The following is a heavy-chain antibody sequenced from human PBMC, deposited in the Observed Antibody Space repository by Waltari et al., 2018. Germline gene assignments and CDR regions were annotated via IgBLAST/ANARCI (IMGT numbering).Heavy chain of an antibody. J-gene: IGHJ5*02. V-gene: IGHV1-69*01. Sequence: QVQLVQSGAEVKKPGSSVKVSCKASGGTFSSYAISWVRQAPGQGLEWMGGIIPILGTANYAQKFQGRVTITADESTSTAYMELSSLRSEDTAVYYCAGDPGYCSGGSCYSGGWFDPWGQGTLVTVSS. D-gene: IGHD2-15*01. CDR2: IIPILGTA. CDR1: GGTFSSYA. CDR3: AGDPGYCSGGSCYSGGWFDP.